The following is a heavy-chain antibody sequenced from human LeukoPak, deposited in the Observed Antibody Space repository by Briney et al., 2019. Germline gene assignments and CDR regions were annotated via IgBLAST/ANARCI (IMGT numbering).Heavy chain of an antibody. CDR3: ARLTSVVTTY. CDR1: GGSISSGSYY. V-gene: IGHV4-39*01. D-gene: IGHD2-21*02. J-gene: IGHJ4*02. Sequence: PSETLSLTCTVSGGSISSGSYYWSWIRQPPGKGLEWIGSIYYSGSTYYNPSLKSRVTISVDTSKNQFSLKLSSVTAADTAVYYCARLTSVVTTYWGQGTLVTVSS. CDR2: IYYSGST.